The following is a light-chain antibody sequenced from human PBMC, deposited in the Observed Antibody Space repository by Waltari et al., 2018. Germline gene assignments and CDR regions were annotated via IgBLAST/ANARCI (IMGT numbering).Light chain of an antibody. CDR3: SSYAHSNTVV. V-gene: IGLV2-8*01. J-gene: IGLJ2*01. Sequence: QSALTQPPSASGSPGQSVTISCTGTTSHLGGYNYFSWYQQPPGKPPNIIISEVTKRPSGVPDRFSGSKSGNTASLTVSGLQAEDEADYYCSSYAHSNTVVFGGGTRLTVL. CDR1: TSHLGGYNY. CDR2: EVT.